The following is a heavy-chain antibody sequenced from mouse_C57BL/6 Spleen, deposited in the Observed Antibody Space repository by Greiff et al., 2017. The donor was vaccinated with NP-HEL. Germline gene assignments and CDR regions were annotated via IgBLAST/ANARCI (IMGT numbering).Heavy chain of an antibody. Sequence: VKVVESGAELAKPGASVKLSCKASGYTFTSYWMHWVKQRPGQGLEWIGYINPSSGYTKYNQKFKDKATLTADKSSSTAYMQLSSLTYEDSAVYYCARGDGGNYGGFAYWGQGTLVTVSA. CDR2: INPSSGYT. J-gene: IGHJ3*01. CDR3: ARGDGGNYGGFAY. V-gene: IGHV1-7*01. CDR1: GYTFTSYW. D-gene: IGHD2-1*01.